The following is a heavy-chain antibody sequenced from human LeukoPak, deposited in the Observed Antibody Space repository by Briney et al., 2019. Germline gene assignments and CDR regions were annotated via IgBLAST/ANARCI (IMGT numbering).Heavy chain of an antibody. CDR1: GGSFSGHY. V-gene: IGHV4-34*01. CDR3: ARDAVGAADRWFDP. CDR2: INHSGST. Sequence: SETLSLTCAVYGGSFSGHYWSWIRQPPGKGLEWIGEINHSGSTNYNPSLKSRVTISVDTSKNQFSLKLSSVTTADTAIYYCARDAVGAADRWFDPWGQGILVTVSS. J-gene: IGHJ5*02. D-gene: IGHD1-26*01.